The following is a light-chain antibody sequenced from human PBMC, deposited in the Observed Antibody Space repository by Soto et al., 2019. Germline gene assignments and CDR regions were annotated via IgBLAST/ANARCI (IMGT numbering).Light chain of an antibody. Sequence: EIVLTQSRATLSLSPGERATLSCRSSQSVSESLAWYQQKPGQAPRLLIYDVSYRATGIPVRFSGSGSGTDFTLTISSLEPEDFAVYYCQQRSNWPPITFGQGTRLEIK. CDR1: QSVSES. CDR3: QQRSNWPPIT. CDR2: DVS. V-gene: IGKV3-11*01. J-gene: IGKJ5*01.